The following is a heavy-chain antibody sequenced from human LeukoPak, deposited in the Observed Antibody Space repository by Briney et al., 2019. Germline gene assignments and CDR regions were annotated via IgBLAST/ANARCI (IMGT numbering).Heavy chain of an antibody. CDR1: GFTFSSYA. V-gene: IGHV3-30*04. CDR3: AKDYGDGYKPDY. Sequence: PGGSLRLSCAASGFTFSSYAMHWVRQAPGKGLEWVAVISYDGSNKYYADSVKGRFTISRDNSKNTLYLQMNSLRAEDTAVYYCAKDYGDGYKPDYWGQGTLVTVSS. CDR2: ISYDGSNK. J-gene: IGHJ4*02. D-gene: IGHD5-24*01.